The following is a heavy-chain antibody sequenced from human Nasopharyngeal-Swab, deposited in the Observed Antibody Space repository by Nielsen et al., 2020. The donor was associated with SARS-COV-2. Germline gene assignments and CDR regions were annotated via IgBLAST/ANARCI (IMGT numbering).Heavy chain of an antibody. CDR3: ARDDSTAAGTKAFDI. D-gene: IGHD6-13*01. CDR2: IKSSGGTT. CDR1: GYTFTSYY. Sequence: ASVTVSCKASGYTFTSYYMHRVRQAPGHGLEWMGIIKSSGGTTRYAQKFQGRVTMTRDTSTSTVYMELSSLRSEDTAVYYCARDDSTAAGTKAFDIWGQGTMVTVSS. J-gene: IGHJ3*02. V-gene: IGHV1-46*01.